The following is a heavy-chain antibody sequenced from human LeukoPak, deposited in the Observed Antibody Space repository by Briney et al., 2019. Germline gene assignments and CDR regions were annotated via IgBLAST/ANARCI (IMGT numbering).Heavy chain of an antibody. CDR2: IYHSGST. D-gene: IGHD3-22*01. V-gene: IGHV4-4*02. CDR3: ARENDYYDMFDY. CDR1: GGSISSSNW. Sequence: SETLSLTCAVSGGSISSSNWWSWVRQPPGKGLEWIGEIYHSGSTNYNPSLKSRVTMSVDTSKNQFSLKLSSVTAADTAVYYCARENDYYDMFDYWGQGTLVTVSS. J-gene: IGHJ4*02.